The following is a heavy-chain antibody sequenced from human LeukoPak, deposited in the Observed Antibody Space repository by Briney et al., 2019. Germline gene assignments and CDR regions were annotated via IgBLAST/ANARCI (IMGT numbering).Heavy chain of an antibody. CDR3: ATDYYDSSGIAFDI. Sequence: PSETLSLTCTVSGGSISSYYWSWIRQPPGKGLEWIGYIYYSGSTNYNPSLKSRVTISVDTSKNQFSLKLSSVTAADTAVYYCATDYYDSSGIAFDIWGQRTMVTVSS. V-gene: IGHV4-59*01. D-gene: IGHD3-22*01. CDR2: IYYSGST. CDR1: GGSISSYY. J-gene: IGHJ3*02.